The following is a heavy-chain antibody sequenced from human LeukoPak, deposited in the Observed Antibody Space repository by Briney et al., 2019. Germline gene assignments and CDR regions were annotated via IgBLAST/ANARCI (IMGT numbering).Heavy chain of an antibody. Sequence: KPGGSLRLSCAASGFTVSSNYMNWVRQAPGKGLEWVSYISETSSHRYYADSVKGRFTISRDNAQNSLYLQMNSLSAEDTGIYYCARDRATKARIGGMDVWGQGTTVLVSS. CDR2: ISETSSHR. CDR3: ARDRATKARIGGMDV. D-gene: IGHD3-16*01. CDR1: GFTVSSNY. V-gene: IGHV3-21*06. J-gene: IGHJ6*02.